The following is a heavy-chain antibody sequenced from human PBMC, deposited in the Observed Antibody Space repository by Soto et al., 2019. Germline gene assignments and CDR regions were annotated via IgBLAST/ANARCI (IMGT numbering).Heavy chain of an antibody. CDR3: AKDSTVTTSLYFYYYGFDV. V-gene: IGHV3-23*01. J-gene: IGHJ6*02. CDR2: VSGRGGST. CDR1: GFTFNHYA. D-gene: IGHD4-17*01. Sequence: PGGSLRLSCTASGFTFNHYAMSWVRQAPGKGLEWVSAVSGRGGSTKYADSVKGRFIISRDNSNSTLYLQMDSLRGEDTAVYYCAKDSTVTTSLYFYYYGFDVWGQGTTVTVPS.